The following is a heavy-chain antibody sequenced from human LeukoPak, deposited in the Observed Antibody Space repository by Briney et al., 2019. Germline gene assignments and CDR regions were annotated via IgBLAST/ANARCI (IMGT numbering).Heavy chain of an antibody. J-gene: IGHJ4*02. CDR2: IWYDGSNK. D-gene: IGHD5-18*01. Sequence: GGSLRLSCAASGFTFSSYGMHWVRQAPGKGLEWVAVIWYDGSNKYYADSVKGRFTISRDNSKNTLYLQMNSLRAEDTAVYYCARDHPGYSYGYYWGQGTLVTVSS. V-gene: IGHV3-33*01. CDR1: GFTFSSYG. CDR3: ARDHPGYSYGYY.